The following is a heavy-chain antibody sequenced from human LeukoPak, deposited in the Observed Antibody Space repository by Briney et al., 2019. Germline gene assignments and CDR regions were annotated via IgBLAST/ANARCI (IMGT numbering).Heavy chain of an antibody. CDR3: ARRRAEGGSNGHYNWFDP. CDR2: NYFSGTT. Sequence: SETLSLTCTVSGDSINAYYWGWIRQPPGKGLEWIGYNYFSGTTKYNPSLESRVTISVDTSKNQFSLKLSSVTAADTAVYYCARRRAEGGSNGHYNWFDPWGQGILVTVSS. CDR1: GDSINAYY. J-gene: IGHJ5*02. D-gene: IGHD6-13*01. V-gene: IGHV4-59*08.